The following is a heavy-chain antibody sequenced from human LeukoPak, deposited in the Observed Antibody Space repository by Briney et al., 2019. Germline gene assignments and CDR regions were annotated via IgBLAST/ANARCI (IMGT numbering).Heavy chain of an antibody. CDR3: SGDPGDY. Sequence: GGSLRLSCAASGFTFRKYWMSWVRQAPGKGLEWVANINQDGSETYYVDSVEGRFTISRDNAKNSLFLQMSSLRAEDTAVYFCSGDPGDYWGQGTLVTVSS. J-gene: IGHJ4*02. CDR1: GFTFRKYW. D-gene: IGHD7-27*01. V-gene: IGHV3-7*04. CDR2: INQDGSET.